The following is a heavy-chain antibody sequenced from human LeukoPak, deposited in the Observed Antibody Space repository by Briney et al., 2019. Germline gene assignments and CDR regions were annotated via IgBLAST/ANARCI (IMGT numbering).Heavy chain of an antibody. CDR3: ARGYSPSIRTTGNDY. J-gene: IGHJ4*02. CDR1: GYTFTSYG. D-gene: IGHD1-1*01. CDR2: MNPNSGNT. Sequence: GASVKVSCKASGYTFTSYGISWVRQAPGQGLEWMGWMNPNSGNTGYAQKFQGRVTMTRDTSINTAYMELHSLRSEDTALYYCARGYSPSIRTTGNDYWGQGTLVTVSS. V-gene: IGHV1-8*02.